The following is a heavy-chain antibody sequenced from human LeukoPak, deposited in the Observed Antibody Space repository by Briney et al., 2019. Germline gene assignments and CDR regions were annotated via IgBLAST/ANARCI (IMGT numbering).Heavy chain of an antibody. D-gene: IGHD2-15*01. CDR2: INTNTGNP. V-gene: IGHV7-4-1*02. CDR3: VRGLGYCSGGSCQFDP. CDR1: GYSFTTYG. J-gene: IGHJ5*02. Sequence: ASVKVSCKASGYSFTTYGMNWVRQAPGQGLEWMGWINTNTGNPTYAQDFTGRFVFSLDTSISTAYLQISSLKAEDTAMYYCVRGLGYCSGGSCQFDPWGQGTLVTVSA.